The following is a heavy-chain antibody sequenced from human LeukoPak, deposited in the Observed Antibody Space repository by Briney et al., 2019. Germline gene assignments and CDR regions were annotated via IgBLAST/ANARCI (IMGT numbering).Heavy chain of an antibody. CDR1: GYTFTSYA. V-gene: IGHV7-4-1*02. D-gene: IGHD4-17*01. Sequence: ASVKVSCKASGYTFTSYAMNWVRQAPGQGLEWMGWINTNTGNPTYAQGFTGRFVFSLDTSVSTAYLQISSLKAEDTAVYYCARSVAFLYGDYRNWHWFDPWGQGTLVTVSS. CDR2: INTNTGNP. J-gene: IGHJ5*02. CDR3: ARSVAFLYGDYRNWHWFDP.